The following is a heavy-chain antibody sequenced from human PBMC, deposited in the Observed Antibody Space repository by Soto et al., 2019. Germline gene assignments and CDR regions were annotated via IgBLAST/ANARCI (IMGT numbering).Heavy chain of an antibody. D-gene: IGHD3-16*02. Sequence: GGSLRLSCAASGFTFSSYAMSWVRQAPGKGLEWVSAISGSGGSTYYADSVKGRFTISRDNSKNTLYLQMNSLRAEDTAVYYCAKAGMGLHLGELSSYYYYYYMDVWGKGTTVTVSS. CDR3: AKAGMGLHLGELSSYYYYYYMDV. J-gene: IGHJ6*03. CDR2: ISGSGGST. V-gene: IGHV3-23*01. CDR1: GFTFSSYA.